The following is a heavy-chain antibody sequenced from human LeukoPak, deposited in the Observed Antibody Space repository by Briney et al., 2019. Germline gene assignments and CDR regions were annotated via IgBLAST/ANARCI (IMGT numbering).Heavy chain of an antibody. V-gene: IGHV4-34*01. D-gene: IGHD2-15*01. Sequence: PSETLSLTCAVYGGSFSGYYWSWIRQPPGKGLEWIGEINHSGSTNYNPSLKSRVTISVDTSKNQFSLKLSSVTAADTAVYYCASSILGYCSVGSCFPHYWGQGTLVTVSS. CDR3: ASSILGYCSVGSCFPHY. J-gene: IGHJ4*02. CDR2: INHSGST. CDR1: GGSFSGYY.